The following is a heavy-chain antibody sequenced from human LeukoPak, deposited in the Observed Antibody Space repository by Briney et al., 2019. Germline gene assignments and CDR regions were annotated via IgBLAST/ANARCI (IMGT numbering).Heavy chain of an antibody. CDR1: GFTFSSHA. CDR2: ISGSGGST. Sequence: PGGSLRLSCAASGFTFSSHALSWVRQAPGKGLEWVSAISGSGGSTYYADSVKGRFTISRDNSKNTLYLQMNSLRAEDTAVYYCAKGMSYYDSSGYYYQDYWGQGTLVTVSS. D-gene: IGHD3-22*01. V-gene: IGHV3-23*01. J-gene: IGHJ4*02. CDR3: AKGMSYYDSSGYYYQDY.